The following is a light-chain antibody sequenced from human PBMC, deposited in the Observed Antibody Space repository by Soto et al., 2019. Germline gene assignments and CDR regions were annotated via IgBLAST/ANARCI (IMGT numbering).Light chain of an antibody. Sequence: EIVLTQSPGTLSLSPGERATLSCRASQSVSSSYLAWYQQKPGQAPRLLIYGASSRATGIPDRFSGSGSGTDFTLTIGRLEPEDFAVYYCQQYGSSPYTFGQGTKVDIK. J-gene: IGKJ2*01. CDR1: QSVSSSY. CDR3: QQYGSSPYT. CDR2: GAS. V-gene: IGKV3-20*01.